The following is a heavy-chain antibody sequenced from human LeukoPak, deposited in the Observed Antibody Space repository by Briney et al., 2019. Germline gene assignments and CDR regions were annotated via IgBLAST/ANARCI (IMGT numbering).Heavy chain of an antibody. Sequence: GSLRLSCAASGFTFKTHAMSWVRQAPGKGLEWVSRIDDSGVIRSYADSVKGRFTISRGNSKMTLTLQMNSLRAEDTAVYYCAKRLKRNYYYHYAMDVWGQGTTVTVSS. CDR3: AKRLKRNYYYHYAMDV. J-gene: IGHJ6*02. CDR2: IDDSGVIR. CDR1: GFTFKTHA. V-gene: IGHV3-23*01. D-gene: IGHD3-22*01.